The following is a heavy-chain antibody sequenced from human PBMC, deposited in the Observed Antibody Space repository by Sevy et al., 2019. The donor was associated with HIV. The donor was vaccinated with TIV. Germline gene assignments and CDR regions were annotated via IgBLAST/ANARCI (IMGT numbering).Heavy chain of an antibody. J-gene: IGHJ6*02. CDR1: GFTFSNAW. Sequence: GGCLRLSCAASGFTFSNAWMSWVRQAPGKGLEWVGRIKSKTDGGTTDYAAPVKGRFTISRDDSKITLYLQMNSLKTEDTAVYYCTTDVSSGYYYGYYYYGMDVWGQGTTVTVSS. D-gene: IGHD3-22*01. CDR2: IKSKTDGGTT. CDR3: TTDVSSGYYYGYYYYGMDV. V-gene: IGHV3-15*01.